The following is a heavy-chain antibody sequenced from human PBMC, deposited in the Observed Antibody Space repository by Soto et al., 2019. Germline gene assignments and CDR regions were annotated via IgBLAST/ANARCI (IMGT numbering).Heavy chain of an antibody. Sequence: PGGSLRLSCAASGFTFSNGWMSWVRQAPGKGLEWVGRIKSKTDGGTTDYAAPVKGRFTISRDDSKNTLYLQMNSLKTEDTAVYYCTTDDGSGSYFPYYYYGMDVWGQGTTVTASS. CDR3: TTDDGSGSYFPYYYYGMDV. J-gene: IGHJ6*02. CDR2: IKSKTDGGTT. D-gene: IGHD1-26*01. V-gene: IGHV3-15*01. CDR1: GFTFSNGW.